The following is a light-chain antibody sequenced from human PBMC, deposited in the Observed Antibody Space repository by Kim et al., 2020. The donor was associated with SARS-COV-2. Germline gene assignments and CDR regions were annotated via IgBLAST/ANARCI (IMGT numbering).Light chain of an antibody. Sequence: LSPEEVAPLSWRANQCVSSYLAWYQQKPGQAPRLLIYDVSNRATDIPARFSGGGSGTDFTLTISSLEPEDFAVYYCQQRINWPRTFGQGTKVDIK. J-gene: IGKJ1*01. CDR2: DVS. CDR3: QQRINWPRT. CDR1: QCVSSY. V-gene: IGKV3-11*01.